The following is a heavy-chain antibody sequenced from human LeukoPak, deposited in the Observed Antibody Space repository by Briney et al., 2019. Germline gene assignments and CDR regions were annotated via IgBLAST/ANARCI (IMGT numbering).Heavy chain of an antibody. J-gene: IGHJ4*02. CDR3: ARENTLVRGVINPLDY. V-gene: IGHV6-1*01. CDR2: TLYRSKWSY. Sequence: SQTLSLTCAISGDSVSSNDAAWNWIRQSPSRGLEWLGRTLYRSKWSYDYAVFVRGRITINPDTSKNQFSLQLSSVTPEDTAVYYCARENTLVRGVINPLDYWGQGTLVTVSP. D-gene: IGHD3-10*01. CDR1: GDSVSSNDAA.